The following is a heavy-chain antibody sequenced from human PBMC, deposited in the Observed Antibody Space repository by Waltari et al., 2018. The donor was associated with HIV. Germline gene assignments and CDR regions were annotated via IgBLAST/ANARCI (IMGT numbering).Heavy chain of an antibody. CDR2: ISSSGKFK. CDR1: GFILNSYS. Sequence: EVQLVESGGGPVKPGESLRLSWVTSGFILNSYSMNWVRQAPGKGPEWVSSISSSGKFKHYADSVKGRFTISRDNAENSLYLQMNGLRAEDTAIYYCARDSRGSTWSLNWFDPWGQGTLVTVSS. J-gene: IGHJ5*02. V-gene: IGHV3-21*02. D-gene: IGHD6-6*01. CDR3: ARDSRGSTWSLNWFDP.